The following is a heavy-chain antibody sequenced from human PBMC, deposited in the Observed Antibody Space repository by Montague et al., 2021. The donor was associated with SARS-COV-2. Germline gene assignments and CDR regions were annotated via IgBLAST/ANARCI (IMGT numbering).Heavy chain of an antibody. V-gene: IGHV4-59*01. Sequence: SETLSLTCTVSGGSISNYYWSWIRQPPGRGLEWIGYIYYSGSTDYSPSLKSRVTISPDTSKNQFSLKVTSVTAAATAVYYCARGGGYYNYGLDVWGPGTTVTVSS. J-gene: IGHJ6*02. D-gene: IGHD3-22*01. CDR3: ARGGGYYNYGLDV. CDR1: GGSISNYY. CDR2: IYYSGST.